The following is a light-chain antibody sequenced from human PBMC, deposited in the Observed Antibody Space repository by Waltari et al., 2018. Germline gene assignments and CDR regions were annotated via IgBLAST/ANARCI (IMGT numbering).Light chain of an antibody. J-gene: IGKJ1*01. CDR1: QSINSY. V-gene: IGKV3-11*01. CDR2: DAS. Sequence: EIVLTQSPATLSLSPGERATLSCRASQSINSYLAWYQQKPGQAPRLVISDASSRATGIPARFSGSGSGTDFTLTITGLEPEDFADYYCQQRHSWPRTFGQGTKLEVK. CDR3: QQRHSWPRT.